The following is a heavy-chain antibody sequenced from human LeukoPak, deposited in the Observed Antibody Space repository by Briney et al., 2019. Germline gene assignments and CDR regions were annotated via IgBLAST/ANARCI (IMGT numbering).Heavy chain of an antibody. V-gene: IGHV4-39*01. CDR3: ASLSGGYSYEKYFDY. D-gene: IGHD5-18*01. J-gene: IGHJ4*02. CDR1: GDSISNGNYS. Sequence: SETLSLTCTVSGDSISNGNYSWGWIRQPPGRGLEWIGSLYYSGTTYYSPSLESRVTMSVDTSKNQFSLKLSSVTAADTAVYYCASLSGGYSYEKYFDYWGQGTLVTVSS. CDR2: LYYSGTT.